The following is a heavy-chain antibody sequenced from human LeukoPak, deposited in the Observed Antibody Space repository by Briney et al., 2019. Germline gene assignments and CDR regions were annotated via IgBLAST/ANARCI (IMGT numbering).Heavy chain of an antibody. V-gene: IGHV3-23*01. Sequence: PGGSLRLSCAASGFTFSSYAMSWVRQAPEKGLEWVSSISGSGGRTYHADSVKGRFTISRDNSKNTLYLQMNSLRAEDTAAYYGAMFGRRYDFCTGYYEEEVDYIHVWGKG. CDR2: ISGSGGRT. CDR1: GFTFSSYA. D-gene: IGHD3-3*01. CDR3: AMFGRRYDFCTGYYEEEVDYIHV. J-gene: IGHJ6*03.